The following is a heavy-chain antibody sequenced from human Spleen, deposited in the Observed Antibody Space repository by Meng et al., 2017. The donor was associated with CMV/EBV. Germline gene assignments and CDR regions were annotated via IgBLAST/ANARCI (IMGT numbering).Heavy chain of an antibody. CDR3: ARDHTRGATGYFDY. V-gene: IGHV1-46*01. Sequence: KASGYTCSIFYLHWVRQAPGQGLEWVGMINPSAGSTGYAQKFQDRVTVTRDTSTSTVYMELSSLTSEDTAVYYCARDHTRGATGYFDYWGPGTLVTVSS. CDR2: INPSAGST. J-gene: IGHJ4*02. CDR1: GYTCSIFY. D-gene: IGHD1-26*01.